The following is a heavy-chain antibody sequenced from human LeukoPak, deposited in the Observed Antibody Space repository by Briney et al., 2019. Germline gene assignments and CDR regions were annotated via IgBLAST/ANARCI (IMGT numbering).Heavy chain of an antibody. V-gene: IGHV3-66*01. CDR1: GFTFSDAW. J-gene: IGHJ4*02. CDR3: ATDVVRSGWSFDY. D-gene: IGHD6-19*01. CDR2: MYNGGTT. Sequence: PGGSLRLSCAASGFTFSDAWMTWVRQAPGKGLEWVSVMYNGGTTQYTDSVKGRFTISRDNSKKTLYLQMNSLRAEDTAVYYCATDVVRSGWSFDYWGQGTLVIVSS.